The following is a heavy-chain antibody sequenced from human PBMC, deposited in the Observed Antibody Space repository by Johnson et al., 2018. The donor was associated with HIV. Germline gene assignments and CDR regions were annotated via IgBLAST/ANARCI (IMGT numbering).Heavy chain of an antibody. V-gene: IGHV3-30*03. CDR2: ISYDGSNK. J-gene: IGHJ3*02. CDR1: GFTFSNAW. D-gene: IGHD5-18*01. CDR3: ARDGRDLVTRGAFDI. Sequence: QVQLVESGGGLVQPGGSLRLSCAASGFTFSNAWMSWVRQAPAKGLEWVAVISYDGSNKYYADSVKGRFTISRDNSKNTLYLEMNTLRPEDTAMYYCARDGRDLVTRGAFDIWGQGTMVTVSS.